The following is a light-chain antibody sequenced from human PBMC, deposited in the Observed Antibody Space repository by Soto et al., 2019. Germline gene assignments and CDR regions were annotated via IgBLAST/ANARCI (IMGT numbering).Light chain of an antibody. Sequence: QLVLTQPHSVSGAPGQRVSVSCTGSSSNIGAGYDVHWYQQLPGTAPKLLIYGNSNRPSGVPDRFSGSKSGTSASLAITGLQAEDEADYYCQSYDSSLSGWVFGGGTQQTVL. CDR2: GNS. CDR1: SSNIGAGYD. V-gene: IGLV1-40*01. CDR3: QSYDSSLSGWV. J-gene: IGLJ3*02.